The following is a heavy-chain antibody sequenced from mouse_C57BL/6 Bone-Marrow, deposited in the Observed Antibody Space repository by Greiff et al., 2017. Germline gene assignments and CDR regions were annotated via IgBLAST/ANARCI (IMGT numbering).Heavy chain of an antibody. Sequence: EVKLQESGGGLVQPKGSLKLSCAASGFTFNTYAMHWVRQAPGKGLEWVARIRSKSSNYATYYADSVKDRFTITRDDSQSLVYLQMTNLKTEDTAMYYCVRDGITTVVAPAWFAYWGKGTLVTVSA. CDR2: IRSKSSNYAT. CDR1: GFTFNTYA. V-gene: IGHV10-3*01. J-gene: IGHJ3*01. CDR3: VRDGITTVVAPAWFAY. D-gene: IGHD1-1*01.